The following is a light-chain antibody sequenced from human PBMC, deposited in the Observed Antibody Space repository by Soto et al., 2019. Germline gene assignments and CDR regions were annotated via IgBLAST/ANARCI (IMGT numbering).Light chain of an antibody. J-gene: IGKJ1*01. V-gene: IGKV1-5*03. Sequence: DMQIPYSPSTLPGFVGDRVTITCRASQPISSWLAWYQQKPGKAPKLLIYKASTLKSGVPSRFSGSGSGTEFTLTICSLQPDDFATYYCQHYNSYSEAFCQGTMVDVK. CDR3: QHYNSYSEA. CDR2: KAS. CDR1: QPISSW.